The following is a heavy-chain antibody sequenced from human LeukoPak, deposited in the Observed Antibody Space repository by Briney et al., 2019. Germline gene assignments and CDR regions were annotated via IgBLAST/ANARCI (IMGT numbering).Heavy chain of an antibody. CDR1: GFTFSGSA. CDR2: IRSKANSYAT. D-gene: IGHD5-24*01. Sequence: GGSLRLSCAASGFTFSGSAMHWVRQASGKGLEWVGRIRSKANSYATAYAASVRGRFTISSDDSKNTAYLQMNSLKTEDTAVYYCTRQGDGWRHYYYYYMDVWGKGTTVTVSS. CDR3: TRQGDGWRHYYYYYMDV. J-gene: IGHJ6*03. V-gene: IGHV3-73*01.